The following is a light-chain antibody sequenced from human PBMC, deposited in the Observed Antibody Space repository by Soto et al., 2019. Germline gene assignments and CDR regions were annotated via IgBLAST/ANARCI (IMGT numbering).Light chain of an antibody. J-gene: IGLJ3*02. CDR2: LNSDGSH. CDR3: QTWGTGLLV. Sequence: QLVLTHSPSASASLGASVKLTCTLSSGHRSYAIAWHQQQPEKGPRYLMKLNSDGSHSKGDGIPDRFSGTSAVAERYLTISSLQSEDEADYYCQTWGTGLLVFGGGTKLTLL. CDR1: SGHRSYA. V-gene: IGLV4-69*01.